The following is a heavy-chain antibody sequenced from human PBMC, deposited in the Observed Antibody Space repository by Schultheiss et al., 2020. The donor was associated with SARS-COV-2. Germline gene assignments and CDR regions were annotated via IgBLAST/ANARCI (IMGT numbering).Heavy chain of an antibody. CDR3: ASPSYYDSSGYPNYFDY. V-gene: IGHV4-61*02. Sequence: SETLSLTCTVSGGSVSSGSYYWSWIRQPAGKGLEWIGRIYHSGRTYYNPSLKSRVSISVDTSKNQFSLKLSSVTAADTAVYYCASPSYYDSSGYPNYFDYWGQGTLVTVSS. CDR2: IYHSGRT. J-gene: IGHJ4*02. D-gene: IGHD3-22*01. CDR1: GGSVSSGSYY.